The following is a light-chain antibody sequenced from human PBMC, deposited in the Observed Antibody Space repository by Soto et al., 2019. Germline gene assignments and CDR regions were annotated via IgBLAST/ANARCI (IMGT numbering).Light chain of an antibody. CDR3: RQATQSHWT. CDR2: KVS. J-gene: IGKJ1*01. Sequence: DIVMTQTPLSSPVTLGQAASISCRSSQSLVHSDGNTYLSWFQQRPGQPPRLLIYKVSDRFSGVPDRFSGSGAGTDFTLTISRVEAEDVGIDCCRQATQSHWTVGQGTKVEIK. V-gene: IGKV2-24*01. CDR1: QSLVHSDGNTY.